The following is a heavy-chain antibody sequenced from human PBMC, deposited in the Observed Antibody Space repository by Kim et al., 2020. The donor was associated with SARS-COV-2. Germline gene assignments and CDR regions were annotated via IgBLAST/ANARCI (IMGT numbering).Heavy chain of an antibody. CDR3: SRRHTGGYSVYHFDY. CDR2: VYYSGTT. V-gene: IGHV4-59*08. CDR1: GGSMNNFY. D-gene: IGHD5-12*01. J-gene: IGHJ4*02. Sequence: SHTLSLTCSVSGGSMNNFYWTWIRQPPQKGLEWIGYVYYSGTTNYNSSLRGRVTISVDKSMNQFSLMLTSVTAADTAVYYCSRRHTGGYSVYHFDYWGQGALVTVSS.